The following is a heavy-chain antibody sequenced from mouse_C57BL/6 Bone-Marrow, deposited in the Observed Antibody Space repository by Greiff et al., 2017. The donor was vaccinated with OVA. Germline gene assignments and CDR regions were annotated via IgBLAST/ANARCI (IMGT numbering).Heavy chain of an antibody. CDR2: IYPGDGDT. Sequence: VHVKQSGAELVKPGASVKLSCTASGYAFSSYWMNWVKQRPGKGLEWIGQIYPGDGDTNYNGKFKGKVTLSADKSSSTTYMQLSSLTSEDSAVYYCARDGYYDYWGQGTTLTVSS. D-gene: IGHD2-3*01. CDR1: GYAFSSYW. CDR3: ARDGYYDY. J-gene: IGHJ2*01. V-gene: IGHV1-80*01.